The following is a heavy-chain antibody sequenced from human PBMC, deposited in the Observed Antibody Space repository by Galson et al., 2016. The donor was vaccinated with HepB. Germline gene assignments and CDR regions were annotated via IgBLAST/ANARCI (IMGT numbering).Heavy chain of an antibody. CDR1: GYSFTFYW. V-gene: IGHV5-51*01. CDR2: IYPGDSDT. D-gene: IGHD6-19*01. Sequence: QSGAEVKKPGESLKISCKGSGYSFTFYWIAWVRQMPGKGLEWMGMIYPGDSDTRYSPPFQGQVTISADKSISTAYLQWSSLKASDTAMYYCARHPDIGSGWGPDAFDIWGQGTMVTVSS. CDR3: ARHPDIGSGWGPDAFDI. J-gene: IGHJ3*02.